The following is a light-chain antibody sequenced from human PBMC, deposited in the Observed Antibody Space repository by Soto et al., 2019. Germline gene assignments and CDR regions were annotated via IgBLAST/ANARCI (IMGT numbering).Light chain of an antibody. CDR3: QQRSSWPPYT. CDR1: QSVSSY. J-gene: IGKJ2*01. Sequence: EIVLTQSPATLSLSPGERATLSCRASQSVSSYLAWYQQNPGQSPRLLIYDASNRATGIPARFSGSGSGRDVTLTISSLEPEDFAGYYCQQRSSWPPYTFGQGTKLEI. V-gene: IGKV3-11*02. CDR2: DAS.